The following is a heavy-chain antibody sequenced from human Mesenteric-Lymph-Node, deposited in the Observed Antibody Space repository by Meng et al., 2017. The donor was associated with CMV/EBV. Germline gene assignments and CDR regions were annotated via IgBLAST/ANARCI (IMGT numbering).Heavy chain of an antibody. J-gene: IGHJ6*02. CDR1: GFTFSKYC. CDR3: AKCTSPHYYYYYGMDV. V-gene: IGHV3-7*01. Sequence: GGSLRLSCVASGFTFSKYCMRWVRQAPGKGLEWVANRKQDVSEKYYVDSAKGRFTIFRDNAKDSLYLQMNSLRAEDTAVYYCAKCTSPHYYYYYGMDVWGQGTTVTVSS. D-gene: IGHD2-2*01. CDR2: RKQDVSEK.